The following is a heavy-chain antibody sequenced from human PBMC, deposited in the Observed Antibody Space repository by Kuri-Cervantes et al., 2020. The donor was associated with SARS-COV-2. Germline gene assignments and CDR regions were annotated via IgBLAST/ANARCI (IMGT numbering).Heavy chain of an antibody. Sequence: AAVKVSCKASGYTFTSYGISWVRQAPGQGLEWMGWISAYNGNTNYAQKLQGRVTMTTDTSTSTAYMELRSLRSDDTAVYYCARGGIAAAGSYYYYYYMDVWGKGTAVTVSS. J-gene: IGHJ6*03. CDR1: GYTFTSYG. CDR3: ARGGIAAAGSYYYYYYMDV. CDR2: ISAYNGNT. V-gene: IGHV1-18*01. D-gene: IGHD6-13*01.